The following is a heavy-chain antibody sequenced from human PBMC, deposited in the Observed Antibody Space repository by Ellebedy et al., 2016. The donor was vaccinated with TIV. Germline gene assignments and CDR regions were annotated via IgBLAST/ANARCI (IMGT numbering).Heavy chain of an antibody. CDR2: INPKGDRT. Sequence: AASVKVSCKASGYTFSDYYVHCVRHAPGQGLEWRGLINPKGDRTNYAQQFQGRVTMTRDTSTSTVCMERINLRSEDTAVYYCARNARVTAGTDWFDPWGPGSLVIVSS. D-gene: IGHD2-21*02. CDR3: ARNARVTAGTDWFDP. J-gene: IGHJ5*02. CDR1: GYTFSDYY. V-gene: IGHV1-46*01.